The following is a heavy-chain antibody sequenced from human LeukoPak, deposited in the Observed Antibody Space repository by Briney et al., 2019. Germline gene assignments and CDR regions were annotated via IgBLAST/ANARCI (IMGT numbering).Heavy chain of an antibody. D-gene: IGHD6-13*01. CDR1: GGSYSDYY. J-gene: IGHJ4*02. V-gene: IGHV4-34*01. CDR2: IYYSGST. CDR3: ARAYSPPQWSPFDY. Sequence: PSETLSLTCGVYGGSYSDYYWGWIRQPPGKGLEWIGSIYYSGSTYYKPSLKSRVTISLDTSKNQFSLKLSSVTAADTAVYYCARAYSPPQWSPFDYWGQGTLVTVSS.